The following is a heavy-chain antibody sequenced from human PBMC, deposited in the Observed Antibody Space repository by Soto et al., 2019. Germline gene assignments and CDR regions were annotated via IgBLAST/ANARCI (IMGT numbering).Heavy chain of an antibody. CDR1: GFTFSSYG. Sequence: GGSLRLSCAASGFTFSSYGMHWVRQAPGKGLEWVAVIWYDGSNKYYADSVKGRFTISRDNSKNTLYLQMNSLRAEDTAVYYCARDLMGRTRMWVAGVLGYWGQGTLVTVSS. CDR3: ARDLMGRTRMWVAGVLGY. CDR2: IWYDGSNK. D-gene: IGHD2-8*01. J-gene: IGHJ4*02. V-gene: IGHV3-33*01.